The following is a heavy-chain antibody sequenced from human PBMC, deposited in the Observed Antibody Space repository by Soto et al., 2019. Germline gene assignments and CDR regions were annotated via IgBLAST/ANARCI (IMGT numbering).Heavy chain of an antibody. J-gene: IGHJ6*02. CDR3: ARTSALPLEYPHGMDV. V-gene: IGHV2-70*13. Sequence: SGPTLVNPTQTLTLTCTFPGFSLNSNGMCVNWIRQPPGKALEWLALIDWDDDKYYSTSLKTRPTISRDTSKNQVVLTMTNMDPVDTATYYCARTSALPLEYPHGMDVWGQGPRSPSP. CDR2: IDWDDDK. D-gene: IGHD2-2*01. CDR1: GFSLNSNGMC.